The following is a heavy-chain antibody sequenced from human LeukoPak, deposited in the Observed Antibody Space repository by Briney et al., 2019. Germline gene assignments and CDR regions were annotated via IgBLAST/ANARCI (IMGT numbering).Heavy chain of an antibody. CDR2: IYTSGST. CDR3: ARDPLGYCTSGVCYSFDY. V-gene: IGHV4-61*02. Sequence: SQTLSLTCTVSGGSISSGSYYWSWIRQPAGKGLEWIGRIYTSGSTNYNPSLKSRVTISVDTSKNQFSLKLSSVTAADTAVYYCARDPLGYCTSGVCYSFDYWGQGTLVTVSS. CDR1: GGSISSGSYY. D-gene: IGHD2-8*01. J-gene: IGHJ4*02.